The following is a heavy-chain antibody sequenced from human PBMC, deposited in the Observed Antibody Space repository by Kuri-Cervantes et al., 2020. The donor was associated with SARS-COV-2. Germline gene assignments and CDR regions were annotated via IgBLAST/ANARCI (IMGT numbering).Heavy chain of an antibody. CDR3: ARQTQNEMITIFGVVIMSDAFDI. V-gene: IGHV4-59*08. D-gene: IGHD3-3*01. CDR2: NYYSGST. CDR1: GGSTSSYY. Sequence: SETLSLTCTVSGGSTSSYYWSWIRQPPVKGLEWIGYNYYSGSTNYNPSLKSRVTISVDTSKNQFSLRLSSVTAADTAVYYCARQTQNEMITIFGVVIMSDAFDIWGQGTMVTVSS. J-gene: IGHJ3*02.